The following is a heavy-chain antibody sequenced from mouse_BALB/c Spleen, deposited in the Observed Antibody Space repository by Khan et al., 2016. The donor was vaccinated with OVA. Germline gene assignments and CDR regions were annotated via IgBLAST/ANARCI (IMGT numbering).Heavy chain of an antibody. CDR2: ITSGGSF. J-gene: IGHJ3*01. Sequence: EVQLQESGPGLVKPSQSLSLTCSVTGYSITSGYYWNWIRQFPGNKLEWMGYITSGGSFNYSPSLKNRISITRDTSNNQFFPKLNSVNHEDTATYYCARAGRWFYYWGQGSLVPVSA. CDR1: GYSITSGYY. V-gene: IGHV3-6*02. D-gene: IGHD3-1*01. CDR3: ARAGRWFYY.